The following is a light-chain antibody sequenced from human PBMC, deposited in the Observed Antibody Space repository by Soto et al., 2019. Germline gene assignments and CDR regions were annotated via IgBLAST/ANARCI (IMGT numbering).Light chain of an antibody. V-gene: IGLV1-40*01. CDR1: SSDIGAGSE. CDR3: QSYDRSLSSPI. CDR2: GST. J-gene: IGLJ2*01. Sequence: QSVLTQPPSLSGAPGQRVTISCTGSSSDIGAGSEVHWYQQLPGTAPKLLIFGSTNRPSGVPDRFSGSKSATSASLAITGLQAEDEADYYCQSYDRSLSSPIFGGGTKLTVL.